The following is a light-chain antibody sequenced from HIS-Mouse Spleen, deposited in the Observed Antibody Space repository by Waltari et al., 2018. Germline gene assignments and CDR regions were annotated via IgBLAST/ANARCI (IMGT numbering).Light chain of an antibody. J-gene: IGLJ2*01. CDR3: QVWDSSSDHVV. Sequence: SYVLTQPPSVSVAPGKTARITCGGHNIGSKSFQWYQQKPGQATVLVVYDDSDRPSGIPERFSGSNSGNTATLTISRVEAGDEADYYCQVWDSSSDHVVFGGGTKLTVL. V-gene: IGLV3-21*03. CDR1: NIGSKS. CDR2: DDS.